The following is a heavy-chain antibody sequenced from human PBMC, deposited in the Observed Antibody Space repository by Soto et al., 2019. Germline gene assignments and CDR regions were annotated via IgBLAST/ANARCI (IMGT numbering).Heavy chain of an antibody. J-gene: IGHJ4*02. CDR2: INHSGST. V-gene: IGHV4-34*01. D-gene: IGHD3-9*01. CDR3: ASHRILRYFDWLFY. Sequence: SETLSLTYAVYGGSFSGYYWSWIRQPPGKGLEWIGEINHSGSTNYNPSLKSRVTISVDTSKNQFSLKLSSVTAADTAVYYCASHRILRYFDWLFYWGQGTLVTVSS. CDR1: GGSFSGYY.